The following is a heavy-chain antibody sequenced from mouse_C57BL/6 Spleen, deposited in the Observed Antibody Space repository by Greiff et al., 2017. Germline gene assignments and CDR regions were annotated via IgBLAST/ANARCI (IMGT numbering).Heavy chain of an antibody. Sequence: VKLMESGAELVMPGASVKLSCKASGYTFTSYWMHWVKQRPGQGLEWIGEIDPSDSYTNYNQKFKGKSTLTVDKSSSTAYMQLSSLTSEDSAVYYCARRGGYYGSSYGYAMDYWGQGTSVTVSS. D-gene: IGHD1-1*01. CDR2: IDPSDSYT. V-gene: IGHV1-69*01. J-gene: IGHJ4*01. CDR3: ARRGGYYGSSYGYAMDY. CDR1: GYTFTSYW.